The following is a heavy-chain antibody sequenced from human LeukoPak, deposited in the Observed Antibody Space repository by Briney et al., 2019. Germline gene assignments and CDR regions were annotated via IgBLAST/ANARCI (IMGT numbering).Heavy chain of an antibody. J-gene: IGHJ6*04. CDR1: GGTFSSYA. V-gene: IGHV1-69*06. CDR3: ASGGSGYCSSTSCYSRYGMDV. D-gene: IGHD2-2*02. Sequence: SSVKVSCKASGGTFSSYAISWVRQAPGQGLEWMGGIIPIFGTANYAQKFQGRVTITADKSTSTAYMELSSLRSEDAAVYYCASGGSGYCSSTSCYSRYGMDVWGKGTTVTVSS. CDR2: IIPIFGTA.